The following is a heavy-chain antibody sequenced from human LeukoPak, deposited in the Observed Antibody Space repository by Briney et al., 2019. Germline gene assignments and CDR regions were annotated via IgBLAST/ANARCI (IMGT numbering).Heavy chain of an antibody. J-gene: IGHJ4*02. D-gene: IGHD1-26*01. Sequence: GGSLRLSCAASGFTFSSYAMSWVRQAPGKGLEWVSSISSSSSYIYYADSVKGRFTISRDNAKNSLYLQMNSLRAEDTAVYYCARANSIVGDSWVNYFDYWGQGTLVTVSS. CDR2: ISSSSSYI. CDR1: GFTFSSYA. V-gene: IGHV3-21*01. CDR3: ARANSIVGDSWVNYFDY.